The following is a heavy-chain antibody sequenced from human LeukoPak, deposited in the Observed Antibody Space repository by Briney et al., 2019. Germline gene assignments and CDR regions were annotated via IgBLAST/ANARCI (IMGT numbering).Heavy chain of an antibody. D-gene: IGHD3-3*01. CDR3: AKDDGVLWSGLSF. Sequence: GGSLRLSCAAFGFILSSHGMLWVRQSPGEGLECVAVIGYDGSDKYYADSVKARFTISRDKSMNTLNLHRSCLIAEHQAVYYLAKDDGVLWSGLSFWGQGTVVIVSS. CDR2: IGYDGSDK. J-gene: IGHJ3*01. CDR1: GFILSSHG. V-gene: IGHV3-30*02.